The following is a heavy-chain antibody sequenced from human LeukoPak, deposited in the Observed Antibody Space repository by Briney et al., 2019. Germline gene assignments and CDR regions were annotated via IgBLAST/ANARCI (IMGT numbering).Heavy chain of an antibody. J-gene: IGHJ6*02. Sequence: PGGSLRLSCAASGFTVSSNYMSWVRQAPGKGLEWVSVIYSGGSTYYADSVKGRCTISRDNSKNKLYLQMNSQIADDTAVYYCTCSGSYKGNKYFYDGMDVWGQGTMVTVSS. CDR2: IYSGGST. CDR3: TCSGSYKGNKYFYDGMDV. CDR1: GFTVSSNY. V-gene: IGHV3-66*01. D-gene: IGHD3-10*02.